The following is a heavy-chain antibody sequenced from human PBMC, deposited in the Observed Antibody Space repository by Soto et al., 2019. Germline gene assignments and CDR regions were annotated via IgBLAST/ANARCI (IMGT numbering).Heavy chain of an antibody. Sequence: PSETLSLTCTVSGGSISSYYWSWIRQPPGKGLEWIGYIYYSGSTNYNPSLKSRATISVDTSKNQFSLKLSSVTAADTAVYYCARDNYDSSGYYGMDVWGQGTTVTVSS. CDR2: IYYSGST. D-gene: IGHD3-22*01. CDR1: GGSISSYY. V-gene: IGHV4-59*01. J-gene: IGHJ6*02. CDR3: ARDNYDSSGYYGMDV.